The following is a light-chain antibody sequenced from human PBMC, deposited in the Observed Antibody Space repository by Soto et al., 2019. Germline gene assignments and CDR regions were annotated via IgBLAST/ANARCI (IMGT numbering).Light chain of an antibody. V-gene: IGLV2-14*01. J-gene: IGLJ2*01. CDR3: SSYANTNSLL. CDR1: NSDLDYYNY. Sequence: QSALTQPASVSGSPGQSITISCTAINSDLDYYNYVSWYQQHPGRAPKLIIYEVHKRPSGLSNRFSGSKSGSTASLTISGLQAEDAADYYCSSYANTNSLLFGGGTKLTVL. CDR2: EVH.